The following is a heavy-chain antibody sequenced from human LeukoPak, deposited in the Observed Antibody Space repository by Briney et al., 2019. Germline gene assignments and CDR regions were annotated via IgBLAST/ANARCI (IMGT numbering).Heavy chain of an antibody. CDR1: GGSISSSSYF. CDR2: RYYSGNT. CDR3: ASSHDYGDY. Sequence: SETLSLTCTVSGGSISSSSYFWGWIRQPPGRGLEWIGGRYYSGNTYYNPSLKSRDTITIDTSKIQFSLKLSSVTAADTAVYYCASSHDYGDYWGQGTLVTVSS. J-gene: IGHJ4*02. V-gene: IGHV4-39*01.